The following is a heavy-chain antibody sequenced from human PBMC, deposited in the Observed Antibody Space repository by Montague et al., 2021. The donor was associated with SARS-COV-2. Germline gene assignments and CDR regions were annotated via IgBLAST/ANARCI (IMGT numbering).Heavy chain of an antibody. CDR2: IYWDDDK. J-gene: IGHJ5*02. D-gene: IGHD4-17*01. CDR1: GFSLNTSGEG. Sequence: PALVKPTQTLTLTCTFSGFSLNTSGEGVGWVRQPPGKALEWLALIYWDDDKRYSPSLKSRSTISKDTTKNEVVLIVANMDPVDTATYYCARYGDYGSWFDPWGQGTRVTVSS. V-gene: IGHV2-5*02. CDR3: ARYGDYGSWFDP.